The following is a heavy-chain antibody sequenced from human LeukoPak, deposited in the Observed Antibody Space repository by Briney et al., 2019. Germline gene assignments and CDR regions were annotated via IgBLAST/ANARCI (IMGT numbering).Heavy chain of an antibody. CDR2: ISSSSSYI. V-gene: IGHV3-21*01. CDR1: GFTFSSYS. Sequence: NTGGSLRLSCAASGFTFSSYSMNWVRQAPGKGLEWVSSISSSSSYIYYADSVKGRFTISRDNAKNSLYLQMNSLRAEDTAVYYCARVGVGAITQYYYYGMDVWGQGTTVTVSS. D-gene: IGHD1-26*01. CDR3: ARVGVGAITQYYYYGMDV. J-gene: IGHJ6*02.